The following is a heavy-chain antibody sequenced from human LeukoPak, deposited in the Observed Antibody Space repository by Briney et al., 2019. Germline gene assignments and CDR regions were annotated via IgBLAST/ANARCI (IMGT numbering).Heavy chain of an antibody. J-gene: IGHJ3*02. Sequence: ASVKVSCKASGYTFTSYDINWVRQATGQGLEWMGWMNPNSGNTGYAQKFQGRVTMTRDTSISTAYMELSRLRSDDTAVYYCARQPAGHYYDSSGYYGRAFDIWGQGTMVTVSS. V-gene: IGHV1-8*01. D-gene: IGHD3-22*01. CDR3: ARQPAGHYYDSSGYYGRAFDI. CDR1: GYTFTSYD. CDR2: MNPNSGNT.